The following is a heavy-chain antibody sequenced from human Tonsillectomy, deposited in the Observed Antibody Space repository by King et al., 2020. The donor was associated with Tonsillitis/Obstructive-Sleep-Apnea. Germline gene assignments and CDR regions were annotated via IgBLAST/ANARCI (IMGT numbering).Heavy chain of an antibody. CDR1: GGSISSSNYY. J-gene: IGHJ4*02. V-gene: IGHV4-39*01. Sequence: QLQESGPGLVKPSETLSLTCTVSGGSISSSNYYWGWIRQPPGRGLEWIGSVYYSGSTYYNPSLKSRVTISVDTSKNQFSLKLRSVTAADTAMYYCATLGESHYDLCSGYYPLFDYWGQGTLITVSS. CDR2: VYYSGST. D-gene: IGHD3-3*01. CDR3: ATLGESHYDLCSGYYPLFDY.